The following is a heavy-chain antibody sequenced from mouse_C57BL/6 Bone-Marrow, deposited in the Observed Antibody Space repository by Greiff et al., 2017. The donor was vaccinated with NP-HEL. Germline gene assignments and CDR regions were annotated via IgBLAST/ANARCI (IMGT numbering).Heavy chain of an antibody. V-gene: IGHV1-64*01. CDR1: GYTFTSYW. CDR2: IHPNSGST. Sequence: QVQLKQPGAELVKPGASVKLSCKASGYTFTSYWMHWVKQRPGQGLEWIGMIHPNSGSTNYNEKFKSKATLTVDKSSSTAYMQLSSLTSEDSAVYYCARYGLYWYFDVWGTGTTVTVSS. J-gene: IGHJ1*03. D-gene: IGHD1-1*02. CDR3: ARYGLYWYFDV.